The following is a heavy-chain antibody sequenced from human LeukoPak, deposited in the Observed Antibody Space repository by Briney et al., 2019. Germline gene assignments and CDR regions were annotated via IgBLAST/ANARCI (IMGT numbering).Heavy chain of an antibody. V-gene: IGHV4-31*11. CDR3: ARAVVGHSSPFDT. CDR1: GDSISLGGHH. CDR2: IYYSGKI. Sequence: SETLSLTCDVSGDSISLGGHHWGWIRQLPGRGLEWIGYIYYSGKIFYNPSLQSRVSISEDKSKNQFSLRLSSMTAADTAMYYCARAVVGHSSPFDTWGQGTLVTVSS. D-gene: IGHD1-26*01. J-gene: IGHJ4*02.